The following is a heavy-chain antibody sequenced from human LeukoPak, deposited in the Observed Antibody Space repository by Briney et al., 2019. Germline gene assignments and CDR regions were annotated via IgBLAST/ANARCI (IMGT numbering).Heavy chain of an antibody. CDR1: GFTFSSYE. CDR2: ISSSGSTI. Sequence: GGSLRLSCAASGFTFSSYEMNWVRQAPGKGLEWVSYISSSGSTIYYADSVKGRFTISRDNAKNSLYLQMNSLRAEDTVVYYCARAWYYDFWSGYYTGGFFDYWGQGTLVTVSS. D-gene: IGHD3-3*01. CDR3: ARAWYYDFWSGYYTGGFFDY. V-gene: IGHV3-48*03. J-gene: IGHJ4*02.